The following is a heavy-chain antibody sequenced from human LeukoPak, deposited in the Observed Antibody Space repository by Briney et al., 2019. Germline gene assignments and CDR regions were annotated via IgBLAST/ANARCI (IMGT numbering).Heavy chain of an antibody. CDR3: AKDVTTFNGDALGH. Sequence: GGSLRLSCAASGFTVSSSYMNWVRQAPGKGLEWVSLIFSGGGTYYADSVKGRFTISRDNSKNTLYLQMNSLRAEDTAVYYCAKDVTTFNGDALGHWGQGTLVTVSS. D-gene: IGHD2/OR15-2a*01. V-gene: IGHV3-53*05. J-gene: IGHJ4*02. CDR2: IFSGGGT. CDR1: GFTVSSSY.